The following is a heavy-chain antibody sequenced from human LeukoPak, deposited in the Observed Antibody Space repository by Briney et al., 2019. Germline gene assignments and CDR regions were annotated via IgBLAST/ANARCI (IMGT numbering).Heavy chain of an antibody. J-gene: IGHJ4*02. D-gene: IGHD3-22*01. Sequence: ASVKVSCKASGGTFSSYAISWVRQAPGQGLEWMGGIIPIFGTANYAQKFQGRVTITTDVSTSTAYMEPSSLRSEDTAVYYCARLVSRYYYDSSGYYYFDYWGQGTLVTVSS. CDR2: IIPIFGTA. CDR1: GGTFSSYA. V-gene: IGHV1-69*05. CDR3: ARLVSRYYYDSSGYYYFDY.